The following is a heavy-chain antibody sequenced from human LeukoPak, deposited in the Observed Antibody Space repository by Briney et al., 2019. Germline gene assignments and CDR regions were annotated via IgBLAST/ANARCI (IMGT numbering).Heavy chain of an antibody. CDR2: ITSTSGYI. D-gene: IGHD1-26*01. V-gene: IGHV3-21*01. J-gene: IGHJ6*03. CDR1: GFTFGIYT. CDR3: ARVAAGATTSNYFYYYMDV. Sequence: GGSLRLSCAASGFTFGIYTITWVRQAPGKGLEWVSSITSTSGYINYADSVKGRFTISRDNAKNSLYLQMNSLRAEDTAVYYCARVAAGATTSNYFYYYMDVWGRGTTVTVSS.